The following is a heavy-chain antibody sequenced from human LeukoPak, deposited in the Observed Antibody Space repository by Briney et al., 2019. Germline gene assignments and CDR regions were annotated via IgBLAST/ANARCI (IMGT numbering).Heavy chain of an antibody. CDR1: GFTFSSYA. J-gene: IGHJ4*02. V-gene: IGHV3-30-3*01. Sequence: GGSLRLSCAASGFTFSSYAMHWVRQAPGKGLEWVAVISYDGSNKYYADSVKGRFTISRDNSKNTLYLQMNSLRAEDTAVYYCARESGYSSGWYFDYWGQGTLVTVS. D-gene: IGHD6-19*01. CDR2: ISYDGSNK. CDR3: ARESGYSSGWYFDY.